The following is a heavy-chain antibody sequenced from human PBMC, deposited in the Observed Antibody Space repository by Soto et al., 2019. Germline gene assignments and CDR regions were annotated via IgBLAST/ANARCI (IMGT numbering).Heavy chain of an antibody. CDR1: GFTFSSYA. V-gene: IGHV3-23*01. Sequence: GGSLRLSCAASGFTFSSYAMSWVRQAPGKGLEWVSAISGSGGSTYYADSVKGRFTISRDNSKNTLYLQMNSLRAEDTAVYYCAKESIDFWSGPEVVYYYYGMDVWGQGTTVTVSS. J-gene: IGHJ6*02. D-gene: IGHD3-3*01. CDR2: ISGSGGST. CDR3: AKESIDFWSGPEVVYYYYGMDV.